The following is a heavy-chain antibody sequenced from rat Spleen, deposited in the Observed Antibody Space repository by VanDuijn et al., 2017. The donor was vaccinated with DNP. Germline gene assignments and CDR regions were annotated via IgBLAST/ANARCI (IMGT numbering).Heavy chain of an antibody. D-gene: IGHD1-4*01. V-gene: IGHV5-7*01. J-gene: IGHJ2*01. Sequence: SLKLSCEVSRITFSDHNMAWVRQAPKKSLEWVATISSDGRDTYYRDSVKGRFTISRDNAKSTLYLQMDSLRSEDTATYYCAGRPPPTRGPFDYWGQGVTVTVSS. CDR3: AGRPPPTRGPFDY. CDR2: ISSDGRDT. CDR1: RITFSDHN.